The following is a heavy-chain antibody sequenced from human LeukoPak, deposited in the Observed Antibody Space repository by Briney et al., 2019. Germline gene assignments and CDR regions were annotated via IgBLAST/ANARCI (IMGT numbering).Heavy chain of an antibody. Sequence: SETLSLTCTVSGGSISSYYWSWIRQPAGKGLEWIGRIHTSGSTNYNPSLKSRVTMSVDTSKNQFSLKLSSVTAADTAVYYCARVMNLSYCSSTSCSIRDWFDPWGQGTLVTVSS. CDR2: IHTSGST. V-gene: IGHV4-4*07. CDR1: GGSISSYY. D-gene: IGHD2-2*01. J-gene: IGHJ5*02. CDR3: ARVMNLSYCSSTSCSIRDWFDP.